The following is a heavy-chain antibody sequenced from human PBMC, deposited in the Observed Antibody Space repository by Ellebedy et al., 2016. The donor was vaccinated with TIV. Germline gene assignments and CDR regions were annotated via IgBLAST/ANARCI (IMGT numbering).Heavy chain of an antibody. Sequence: GGSLRLSXAASAFTFSSYAMSWVRQAPGKGLEWVSAISGSGVSTYYADSVKGRFTISRDNSKNTLYLHMNSLRAEDTAVYYCAKDKRPHYGGNSEVFGYWGQGTLVTVSS. CDR1: AFTFSSYA. J-gene: IGHJ4*02. V-gene: IGHV3-23*01. CDR3: AKDKRPHYGGNSEVFGY. CDR2: ISGSGVST. D-gene: IGHD4-23*01.